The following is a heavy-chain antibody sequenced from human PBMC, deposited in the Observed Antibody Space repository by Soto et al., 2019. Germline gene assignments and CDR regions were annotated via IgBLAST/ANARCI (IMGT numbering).Heavy chain of an antibody. Sequence: VGSLRLSCAASGFTFSSYGMHCVLQAPGKGLEWVAVIWYDGSNKYYADAVKGRFTISRDNSKNTPYVQMNSLRAEDTAVYYCARDENVGGYYYHGMDVWGQGTTVTVSS. CDR2: IWYDGSNK. CDR1: GFTFSSYG. J-gene: IGHJ6*02. D-gene: IGHD2-15*01. V-gene: IGHV3-33*01. CDR3: ARDENVGGYYYHGMDV.